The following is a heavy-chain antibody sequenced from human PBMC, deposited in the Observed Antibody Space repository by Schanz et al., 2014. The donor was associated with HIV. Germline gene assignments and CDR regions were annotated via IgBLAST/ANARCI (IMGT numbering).Heavy chain of an antibody. CDR2: IIPIFGTA. Sequence: QVQLVQSGAEVKKPGSSVKVSCTASGGTFSSYAISWVRQAPGQGLEWMGGIIPIFGTANYAQKFQGRVTITADESTSTAYMELSSLRSEDTAVYYCARDSPYSYGLGPLDYWGQGTLVSVSS. CDR3: ARDSPYSYGLGPLDY. CDR1: GGTFSSYA. J-gene: IGHJ4*02. V-gene: IGHV1-69*01. D-gene: IGHD5-18*01.